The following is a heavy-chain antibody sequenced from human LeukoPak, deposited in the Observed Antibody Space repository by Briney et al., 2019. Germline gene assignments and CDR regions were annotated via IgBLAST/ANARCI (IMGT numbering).Heavy chain of an antibody. D-gene: IGHD3-3*01. CDR3: AKDGLWSGITGGHFDY. Sequence: GGSLRLSCAASGFSLSDAWMSWVRQAPGKGLEWVSAISGSGGSTYYADSVKGRFTISRDNSKNTLYLQMNSLRAEDTAVYYCAKDGLWSGITGGHFDYWGQGTLVTVSS. V-gene: IGHV3-23*01. CDR2: ISGSGGST. CDR1: GFSLSDAW. J-gene: IGHJ4*02.